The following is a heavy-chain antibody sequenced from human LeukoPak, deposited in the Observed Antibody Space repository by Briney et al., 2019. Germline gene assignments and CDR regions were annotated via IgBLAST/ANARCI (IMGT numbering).Heavy chain of an antibody. D-gene: IGHD3-3*01. J-gene: IGHJ6*03. CDR1: GGTFSSYA. CDR2: IIPIFGTA. V-gene: IGHV1-69*05. Sequence: ASVKVSCKASGGTFSSYAISWVRQAPGQGLEWMGGIIPIFGTANYAQKFQGRVTITTDESTSTAYMELSSLRSEDTAVYYCAREMGIWSGYYILYYYYMDVWGKGTTVTVSS. CDR3: AREMGIWSGYYILYYYYMDV.